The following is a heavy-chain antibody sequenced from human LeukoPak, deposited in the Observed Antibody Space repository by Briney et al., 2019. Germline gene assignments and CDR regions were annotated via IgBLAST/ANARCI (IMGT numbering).Heavy chain of an antibody. CDR3: AKERGIVVVPAAGDAFDI. D-gene: IGHD2-2*01. CDR2: ISGIGGST. J-gene: IGHJ3*02. Sequence: GGSLRLSCAASGFTFSSYAMSWVRHAPRKGLEWVSAISGIGGSTYYADSVKGRFTISRDNSKNTLYLQMNSLRAEDTAVYYCAKERGIVVVPAAGDAFDIWGQGTMVTVSS. CDR1: GFTFSSYA. V-gene: IGHV3-23*01.